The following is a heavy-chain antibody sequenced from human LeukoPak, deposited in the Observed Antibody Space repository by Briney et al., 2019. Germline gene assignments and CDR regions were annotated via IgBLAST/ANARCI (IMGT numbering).Heavy chain of an antibody. Sequence: GGSLRLSCAASGFTFSSYAMHWVRQAPGKGLEWVAVISYAGSNKYYADSVKGRFTVSRDNSKNTLYLHMNSLRAEDTAVYYYASNYYDKSGNWYYFDYWGQGTLVTVSS. V-gene: IGHV3-30-3*01. CDR3: ASNYYDKSGNWYYFDY. CDR1: GFTFSSYA. J-gene: IGHJ4*02. D-gene: IGHD3-22*01. CDR2: ISYAGSNK.